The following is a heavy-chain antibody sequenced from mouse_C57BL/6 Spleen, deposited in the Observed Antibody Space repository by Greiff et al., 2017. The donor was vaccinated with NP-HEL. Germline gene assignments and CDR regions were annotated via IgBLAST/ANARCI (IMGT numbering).Heavy chain of an antibody. CDR1: GYTFTDYE. CDR2: IDPETGGT. Sequence: QVQLQQSGAELVRPGASVTLSCKASGYTFTDYEMHWVKQTPVHGLAWIGAIDPETGGTAYNQKFKGKAILTADKSSSTAYMELRSLKSEDSAVYYCTREGGHYYGSSYGYFDVWGTGTTVTVSS. CDR3: TREGGHYYGSSYGYFDV. D-gene: IGHD1-1*01. J-gene: IGHJ1*03. V-gene: IGHV1-15*01.